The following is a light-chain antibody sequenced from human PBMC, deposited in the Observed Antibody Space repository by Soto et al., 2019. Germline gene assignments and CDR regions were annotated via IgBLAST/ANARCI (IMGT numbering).Light chain of an antibody. J-gene: IGKJ4*01. Sequence: DLQMTQSPSSLSASVGDRVTITCQASQDISTYLNWYQQKPGKAPKLLINDASNLQTGVPSRFSGSGSGTDFTFTISSLQPEDIATYCCQQYGNLPLTFGGGTKVEIK. CDR2: DAS. CDR1: QDISTY. CDR3: QQYGNLPLT. V-gene: IGKV1-33*01.